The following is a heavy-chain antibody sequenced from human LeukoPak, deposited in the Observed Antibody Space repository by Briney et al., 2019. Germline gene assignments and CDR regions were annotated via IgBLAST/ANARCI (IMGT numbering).Heavy chain of an antibody. V-gene: IGHV4-39*01. J-gene: IGHJ4*02. D-gene: IGHD2-2*01. CDR1: GGSISSSSYY. Sequence: PSETLSLTCTVSGGSISSSSYYWGWIRQPPGKGLEWIGSIYYSGSTYYNPSLKSRVTISVDTSKNQCSLKLSSVTAADTAVYYCASVGRVVPAAMGDWGQGTLVTVSS. CDR3: ASVGRVVPAAMGD. CDR2: IYYSGST.